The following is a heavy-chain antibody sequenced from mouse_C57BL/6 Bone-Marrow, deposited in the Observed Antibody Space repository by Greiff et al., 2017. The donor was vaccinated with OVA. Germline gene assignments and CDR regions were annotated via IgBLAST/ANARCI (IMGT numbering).Heavy chain of an antibody. CDR3: ARGYGNYDAY. J-gene: IGHJ3*01. V-gene: IGHV1-19*01. D-gene: IGHD2-1*01. CDR2: INPYNGGT. CDR1: GYTFTDYY. Sequence: EVQLQQSGPVLVKPGASVKMSCKASGYTFTDYYMNWVKQSHGKSLEWIGVINPYNGGTSYNQKFKGKATLTAEKSSSTAYMQLSSLTSEDSAVYFCARGYGNYDAYWGQGTLVTVSA.